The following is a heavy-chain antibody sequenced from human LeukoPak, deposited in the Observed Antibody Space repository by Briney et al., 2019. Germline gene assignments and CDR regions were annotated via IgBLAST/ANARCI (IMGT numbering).Heavy chain of an antibody. Sequence: PSQTLSLTCTVSGGSISSGGYYWSWIRQHPGKGLEWIGYIYYSGSTYYNPSLKSRVTISVDTSKNQFSLKLSSVTAADTAVYFCARDCTGRSSRDYYDPWGQGTLVTVSS. CDR3: ARDCTGRSSRDYYDP. D-gene: IGHD2-8*02. CDR1: GGSISSGGYY. V-gene: IGHV4-31*03. J-gene: IGHJ5*02. CDR2: IYYSGST.